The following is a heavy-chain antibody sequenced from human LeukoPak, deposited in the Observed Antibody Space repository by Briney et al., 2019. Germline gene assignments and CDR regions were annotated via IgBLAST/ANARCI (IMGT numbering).Heavy chain of an antibody. CDR3: ARVRSSYDFWSGYYSRGGLDV. CDR2: INPSGGST. J-gene: IGHJ6*04. Sequence: GASVKVSCKASGYTFTSYYMHWVRQAPGQGLEWMGIINPSGGSTSYAQKFQGRVTMTRDMSTSTVYMELSSLRSEDTAVYYCARVRSSYDFWSGYYSRGGLDVWGKGTTVTVSS. CDR1: GYTFTSYY. V-gene: IGHV1-46*01. D-gene: IGHD3-3*01.